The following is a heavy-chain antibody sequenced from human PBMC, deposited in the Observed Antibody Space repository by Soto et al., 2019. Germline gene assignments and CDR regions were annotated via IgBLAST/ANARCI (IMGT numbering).Heavy chain of an antibody. V-gene: IGHV3-7*01. CDR2: IKQDGSEK. CDR1: GFTFSSYW. CDR3: ARDGTDFWSGYYRSAFDI. J-gene: IGHJ3*02. Sequence: GGSLRLSCAASGFTFSSYWMSWVRQAPGKGLEWVANIKQDGSEKYYVDSVKGRFTISRDNAKNSLYLQMNSLRAEDTAVYYCARDGTDFWSGYYRSAFDIWGQGTMVTVSS. D-gene: IGHD3-3*01.